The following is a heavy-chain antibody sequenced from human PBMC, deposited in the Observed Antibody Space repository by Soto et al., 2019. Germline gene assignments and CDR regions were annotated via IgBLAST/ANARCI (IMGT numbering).Heavy chain of an antibody. V-gene: IGHV3-72*01. CDR1: GLTFSDRY. CDR2: IRKKTNSYTT. Sequence: GGSLRLSCAASGLTFSDRYMDWVRQAPGKGLEWVGRIRKKTNSYTTEYAASVKGRFIISRDDSTNSLYLQMSSLKTEDTAVYYCTTVTTVDYYFGYCGQVTLVTAS. J-gene: IGHJ4*02. D-gene: IGHD4-17*01. CDR3: TTVTTVDYYFGY.